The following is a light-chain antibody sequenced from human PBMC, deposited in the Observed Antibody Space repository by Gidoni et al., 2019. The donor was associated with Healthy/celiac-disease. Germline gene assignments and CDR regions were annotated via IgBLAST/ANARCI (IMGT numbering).Light chain of an antibody. V-gene: IGKV3-11*01. CDR3: QQRSNWPPIT. CDR2: DAS. CDR1: QSVSSY. Sequence: EIVLTQSPATLSLSPGERATLSCRASQSVSSYLAWYQQKPGQAPRLLIYDASNRATGIPARFSGSGSGTDFNLTISSLEPEDFAVYDCQQRSNWPPITFGQXTRLEIK. J-gene: IGKJ5*01.